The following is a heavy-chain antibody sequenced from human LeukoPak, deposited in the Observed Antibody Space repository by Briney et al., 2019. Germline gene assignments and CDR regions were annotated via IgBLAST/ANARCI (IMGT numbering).Heavy chain of an antibody. CDR2: ISSSSSYI. V-gene: IGHV3-21*01. D-gene: IGHD6-6*01. Sequence: PGGSLRLSCAASGFTFSSYSMNWVRQAPGKGLEWVSSISSSSSYIYYADSEKGRFTISRDNAKNSLYLQMNSLRAEDTAVYYCARDKYSSSWGPGYWGQGTLVTVSS. CDR1: GFTFSSYS. CDR3: ARDKYSSSWGPGY. J-gene: IGHJ4*02.